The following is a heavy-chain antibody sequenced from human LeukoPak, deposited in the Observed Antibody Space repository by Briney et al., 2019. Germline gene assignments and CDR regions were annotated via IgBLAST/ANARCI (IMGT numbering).Heavy chain of an antibody. Sequence: ASVKVSCKASGYTFTGYYMHWVRQAPGQGLEWMGWINPNSGGTNYAQKFQGRVTMTRDTSISTAYMELSRLRSDDTAVYYCARDFFGQWLVQNLNWFDSWGQGTLVTVSS. CDR1: GYTFTGYY. D-gene: IGHD6-19*01. V-gene: IGHV1-2*02. J-gene: IGHJ5*01. CDR3: ARDFFGQWLVQNLNWFDS. CDR2: INPNSGGT.